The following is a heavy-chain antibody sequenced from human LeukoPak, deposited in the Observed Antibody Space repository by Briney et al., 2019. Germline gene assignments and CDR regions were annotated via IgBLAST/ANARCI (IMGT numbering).Heavy chain of an antibody. J-gene: IGHJ5*02. CDR3: ARARDYYDSSDPGWFDP. CDR1: GGTFSSYA. Sequence: ASVKVSCKASGGTFSSYAISWVRQAPGQGLEWMGRIIPIFGTANYAQKFQGRVTITTDESTSTAYMELSSLRSEDTAVYYCARARDYYDSSDPGWFDPWGQGTLVTVSS. D-gene: IGHD3-22*01. V-gene: IGHV1-69*05. CDR2: IIPIFGTA.